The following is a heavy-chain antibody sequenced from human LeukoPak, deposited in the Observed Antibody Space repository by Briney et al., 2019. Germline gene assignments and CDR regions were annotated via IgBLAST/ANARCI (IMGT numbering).Heavy chain of an antibody. J-gene: IGHJ4*02. V-gene: IGHV1-8*01. D-gene: IGHD1-26*01. CDR2: RNPDTGDT. Sequence: ASVRVSCKASGYTFTCYDINWVRQATGQGLEWMGWRNPDTGDTGYAQKFQGRVTMTRNTSIDTAYMELSGLRSEDSAVYYCTRGSLSGSSRDYLGQGTLVTVSS. CDR3: TRGSLSGSSRDY. CDR1: GYTFTCYD.